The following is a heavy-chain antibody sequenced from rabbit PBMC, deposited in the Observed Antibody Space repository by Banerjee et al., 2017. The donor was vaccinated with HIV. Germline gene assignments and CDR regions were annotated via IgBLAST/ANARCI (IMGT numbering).Heavy chain of an antibody. Sequence: VRQAPGKGLEWIACIYAGSSGSTWYASWVNGRFTISRDTNENTLYLQLNSLTAADTATYFCARDLAGVIGWNFKLWGQGTLVTVS. CDR3: ARDLAGVIGWNFKL. V-gene: IGHV1S43*01. D-gene: IGHD4-1*01. J-gene: IGHJ4*01. CDR2: IYAGSSGST.